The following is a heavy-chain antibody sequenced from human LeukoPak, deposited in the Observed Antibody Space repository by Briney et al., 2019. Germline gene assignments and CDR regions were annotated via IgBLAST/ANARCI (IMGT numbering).Heavy chain of an antibody. V-gene: IGHV1-46*01. CDR1: GYTFTSYY. Sequence: ASVKVSCKASGYTFTSYYMHWVRQAPGQGLEWMGIINPSGGSTSYAQKFQGRVTMAGDTSTSTVYMELSSLRSEDTAVYYRARFASSWFPFDYWGQGTLVTVSS. CDR2: INPSGGST. CDR3: ARFASSWFPFDY. D-gene: IGHD6-13*01. J-gene: IGHJ4*02.